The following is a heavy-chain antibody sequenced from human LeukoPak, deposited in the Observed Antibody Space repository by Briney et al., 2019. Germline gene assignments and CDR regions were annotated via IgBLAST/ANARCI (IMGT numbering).Heavy chain of an antibody. CDR2: IYISGNT. Sequence: PSETLSLTCTVSGGSINSYYWSWIRQPAGKGLEWIGRIYISGNTNYNPSLKRRVTMSVDTSKNQFSLELSSVTAAGTAGYFRGRVRGSYYPFDSWGQGTLFTVS. D-gene: IGHD1-26*01. J-gene: IGHJ4*02. CDR3: GRVRGSYYPFDS. V-gene: IGHV4-4*07. CDR1: GGSINSYY.